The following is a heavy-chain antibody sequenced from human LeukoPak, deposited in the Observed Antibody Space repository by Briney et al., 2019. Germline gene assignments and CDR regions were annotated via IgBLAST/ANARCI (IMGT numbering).Heavy chain of an antibody. CDR2: MSGSGSST. Sequence: GGSLRLSCAAARFPFSNYAMSWVRQAPGKGLEWVSSMSGSGSSTYYADSVKGRFTISRDNSKNTLYLQMNNLRAEDTALYYCAKNQGQWLVPVDYWGQGTLVTVSS. D-gene: IGHD6-19*01. CDR3: AKNQGQWLVPVDY. CDR1: RFPFSNYA. J-gene: IGHJ4*02. V-gene: IGHV3-23*01.